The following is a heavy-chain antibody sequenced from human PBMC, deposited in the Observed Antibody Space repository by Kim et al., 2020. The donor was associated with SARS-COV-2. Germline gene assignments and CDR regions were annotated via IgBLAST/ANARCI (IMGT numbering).Heavy chain of an antibody. CDR2: INCNSGGT. CDR3: VTWVRGPAGRPPY. V-gene: IGHV1-2*02. D-gene: IGHD7-27*01. J-gene: IGHJ4*01. Sequence: ASVKVSCKASGYTFSDYHIHWVRQAPGEGPVWMGTINCNSGGTTYAKMFQGRVTMTTDTSINTAYMDMSGLTSDDTAVYYCVTWVRGPAGRPPYWGQGTLVAVSS. CDR1: GYTFSDYH.